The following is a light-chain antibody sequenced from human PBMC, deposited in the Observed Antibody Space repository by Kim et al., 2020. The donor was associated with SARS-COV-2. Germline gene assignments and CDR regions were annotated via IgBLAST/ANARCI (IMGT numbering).Light chain of an antibody. J-gene: IGLJ2*01. V-gene: IGLV2-23*02. CDR3: CSYTGSRTVI. Sequence: QSALTQSASVSGSLGQSITISCTGTSSDVGSYNLVSWYQQYPGKAPKLMIYEVTKRPSGVSNRFSGSKSGSTASLTISGLQAVDEADYYCCSYTGSRTVIFGGGTKVTVL. CDR2: EVT. CDR1: SSDVGSYNL.